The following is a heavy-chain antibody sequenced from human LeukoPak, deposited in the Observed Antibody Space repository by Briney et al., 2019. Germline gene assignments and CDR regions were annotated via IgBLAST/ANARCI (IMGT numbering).Heavy chain of an antibody. CDR2: IKQDGSKK. CDR3: AKVTGGDMITYGGLDY. J-gene: IGHJ4*02. D-gene: IGHD3-16*01. Sequence: GGSLRLSCAASGFTFSSHWMTWVRQAPGKGLEWVANIKQDGSKKNYVDSVKGRFTISRDNPKNTLYLQMHSLRAEDTAIYYCAKVTGGDMITYGGLDYWGQGTLVTVSS. CDR1: GFTFSSHW. V-gene: IGHV3-7*03.